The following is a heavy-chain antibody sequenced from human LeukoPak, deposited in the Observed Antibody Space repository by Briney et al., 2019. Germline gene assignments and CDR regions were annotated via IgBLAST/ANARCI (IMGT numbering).Heavy chain of an antibody. V-gene: IGHV1-18*01. J-gene: IGHJ5*02. CDR1: GYSFTNYG. D-gene: IGHD6-13*01. CDR3: ARDRASSWSNWFDP. Sequence: ASVKVSCKASGYSFTNYGISWVRQAPGQGLEWMGWISAHNGNTNYAQKLQGRVTMTTDTSTSTAYMELRTLRSDDTAVYYCARDRASSWSNWFDPWGQGTLVTVSS. CDR2: ISAHNGNT.